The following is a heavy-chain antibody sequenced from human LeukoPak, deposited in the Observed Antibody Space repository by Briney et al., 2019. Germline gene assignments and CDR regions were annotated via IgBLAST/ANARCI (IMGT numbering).Heavy chain of an antibody. CDR2: IYSRGST. Sequence: SETLSLTCTVSGGSISSGGYQWSWIRQHPGKGLEWIGYIYSRGSTYYNPSLTSRVTISLDTSKNEFSLKLRSVTAADTALYYCARLELERRGWFDPWGQGTLVTVSS. J-gene: IGHJ5*02. CDR3: ARLELERRGWFDP. CDR1: GGSISSGGYQ. V-gene: IGHV4-31*03. D-gene: IGHD1-1*01.